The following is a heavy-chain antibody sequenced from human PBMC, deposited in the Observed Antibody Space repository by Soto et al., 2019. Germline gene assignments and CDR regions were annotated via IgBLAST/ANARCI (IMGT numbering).Heavy chain of an antibody. CDR3: ARDLVPTSYCGGDCYSA. CDR1: GYTFTGYY. V-gene: IGHV1-2*02. D-gene: IGHD2-21*02. Sequence: ASVKVSCKXSGYTFTGYYMHWVRQAPGQGLEWMGWINPNSGGTNYAQKFQGRVTMTRDTSISTAYMELSRLRSDDTAVYYCARDLVPTSYCGGDCYSAWGQGTLVTVSS. J-gene: IGHJ5*02. CDR2: INPNSGGT.